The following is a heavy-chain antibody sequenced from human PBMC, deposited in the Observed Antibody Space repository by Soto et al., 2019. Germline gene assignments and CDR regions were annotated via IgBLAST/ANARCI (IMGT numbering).Heavy chain of an antibody. V-gene: IGHV3-30-3*01. J-gene: IGHJ4*02. CDR1: GFTFSSYA. D-gene: IGHD3-16*01. CDR3: ARWGWGGYYFDY. CDR2: ISYDGSNK. Sequence: QVQLVESGGGVVQPGRSLRLSCAASGFTFSSYAMHWVRQAPGKGLEWVAVISYDGSNKYYADSVKGRFTISRDNSKNKLYLQMNSRRAEDTAVYFCARWGWGGYYFDYWGQGTLVTVSS.